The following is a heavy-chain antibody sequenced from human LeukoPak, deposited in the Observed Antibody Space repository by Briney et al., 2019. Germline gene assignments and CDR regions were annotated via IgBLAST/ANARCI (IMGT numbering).Heavy chain of an antibody. Sequence: ASVKVSCKASGYTFTSYGISWVRQAPGQGLEWMGWINPNSGGTNYAQKFQGRVTMTRDTSISTAYMELSRLRSDDTAVYYCARAMVEWLRLGGEYYYYYMDVWGKGTTVTVSS. CDR3: ARAMVEWLRLGGEYYYYYMDV. CDR1: GYTFTSYG. D-gene: IGHD5-12*01. V-gene: IGHV1-2*02. J-gene: IGHJ6*03. CDR2: INPNSGGT.